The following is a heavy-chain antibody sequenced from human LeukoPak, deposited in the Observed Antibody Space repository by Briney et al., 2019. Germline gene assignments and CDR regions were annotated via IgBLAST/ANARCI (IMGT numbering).Heavy chain of an antibody. CDR2: IDPEDGET. CDR1: GYTLTELS. V-gene: IGHV1-24*01. CDR3: ATTPPRWLRQLGFDY. D-gene: IGHD5-24*01. Sequence: ASVKLSCKVSGYTLTELSMHWVRQAPGKGLEWMGGIDPEDGETIYAQKFQGRVTMTEDTSTDTAYMGLSSLRSEDTAVYYCATTPPRWLRQLGFDYWGQGTLVTVSS. J-gene: IGHJ4*02.